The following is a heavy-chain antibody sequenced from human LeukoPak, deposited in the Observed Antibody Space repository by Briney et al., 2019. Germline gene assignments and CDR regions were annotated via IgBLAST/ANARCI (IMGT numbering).Heavy chain of an antibody. CDR1: GYSISNGYY. CDR2: IYHSGST. J-gene: IGHJ3*02. Sequence: SETLSLTCTVSGYSISNGYYWGWIRQPPGKGLEWIGSIYHSGSTYYNPSLKSRVTISVDTSKNQFSLKLSSVTAADTAVYYCARGYDYVWGSYRYTDAFDIWGQGTMVTVSS. D-gene: IGHD3-16*02. V-gene: IGHV4-38-2*02. CDR3: ARGYDYVWGSYRYTDAFDI.